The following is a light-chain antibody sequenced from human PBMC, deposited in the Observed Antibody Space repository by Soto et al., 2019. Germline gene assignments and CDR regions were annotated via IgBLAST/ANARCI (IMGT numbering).Light chain of an antibody. J-gene: IGKJ1*01. Sequence: IVMAQPPATLYVSPGGRATLSCRASQSVSSNLAWYQQKPGQAPRLLIYGASTRATGIPARFSGSGSGTAFTLPLSSLQSEDFAVYYPLQHNNWPRKFGQATKVDI. V-gene: IGKV3D-15*01. CDR3: LQHNNWPRK. CDR1: QSVSSN. CDR2: GAS.